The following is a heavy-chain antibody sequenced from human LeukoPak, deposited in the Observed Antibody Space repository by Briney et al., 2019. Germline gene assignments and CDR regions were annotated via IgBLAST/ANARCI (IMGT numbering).Heavy chain of an antibody. D-gene: IGHD3-22*01. V-gene: IGHV3-30*04. Sequence: GRSLRLSCVASEFRFSTYAMHWVRQAPGKGLEWVAVMSYDGREIYYADSVKGRFTISRDNSRNTLYLQMNYLRAEDTAVYYCAKGTSRRGYYDSSGHFDYWGQGTLVTVSS. CDR1: EFRFSTYA. J-gene: IGHJ4*02. CDR2: MSYDGREI. CDR3: AKGTSRRGYYDSSGHFDY.